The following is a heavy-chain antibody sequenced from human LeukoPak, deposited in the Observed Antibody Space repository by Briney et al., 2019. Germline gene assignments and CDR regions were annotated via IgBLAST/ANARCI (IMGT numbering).Heavy chain of an antibody. CDR1: GGSISSYY. V-gene: IGHV4-59*01. Sequence: VKPSETLSLTCTVSGGSISSYYWNWIRQPPGKGLEWIGYIHYSGSSNNNPSLKSRVTISVDTSKNQFSLRLSSVTAVDTAVYYCAREGAVAGFDYWGQGTLVTVSS. J-gene: IGHJ4*02. CDR3: AREGAVAGFDY. CDR2: IHYSGSS. D-gene: IGHD6-19*01.